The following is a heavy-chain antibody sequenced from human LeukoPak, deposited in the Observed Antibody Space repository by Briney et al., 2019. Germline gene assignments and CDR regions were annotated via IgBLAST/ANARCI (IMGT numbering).Heavy chain of an antibody. CDR3: ARILTYYDYVWGSYRLKPRGAPDY. CDR1: GFTFSSYW. D-gene: IGHD3-16*02. J-gene: IGHJ4*02. V-gene: IGHV3-7*01. CDR2: IKQDGSEK. Sequence: GGSLRLSCAASGFTFSSYWMSWVRQAPGKGLEWVANIKQDGSEKYYVDSVKGRFTISRDNAKNSLYLQMNSLRAEDTAVYYCARILTYYDYVWGSYRLKPRGAPDYWGQGTLVTVSS.